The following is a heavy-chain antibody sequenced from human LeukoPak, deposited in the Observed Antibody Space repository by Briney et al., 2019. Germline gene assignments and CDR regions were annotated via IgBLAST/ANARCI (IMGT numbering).Heavy chain of an antibody. Sequence: GGSLRLSCAASGFTFSSYAMSWVRQAPGKGLEWVSAISGSGGSTYYADSVKGRFTISRDDDKNSVYLRMNSLRVEDTALYYCARDIADCRSGICYEIRFDSWGQGTLVTVSS. CDR3: ARDIADCRSGICYEIRFDS. CDR2: ISGSGGST. V-gene: IGHV3-23*01. CDR1: GFTFSSYA. D-gene: IGHD2-15*01. J-gene: IGHJ5*01.